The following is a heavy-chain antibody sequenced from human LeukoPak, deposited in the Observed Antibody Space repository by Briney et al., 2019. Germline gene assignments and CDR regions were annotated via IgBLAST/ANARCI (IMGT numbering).Heavy chain of an antibody. CDR1: GGSISSGSYY. J-gene: IGHJ6*03. D-gene: IGHD1-1*01. CDR2: IYTSGST. V-gene: IGHV4-61*02. CDR3: ARDLRTAPYYYMDV. Sequence: SETLSLTCTVSGGSISSGSYYWSWIRQPAGKGLEWIGRIYTSGSTNYNPSLKSRVTISVDTSKNQFSLKLSSVTAADTAVYYCARDLRTAPYYYMDVWGKGTTVTVSS.